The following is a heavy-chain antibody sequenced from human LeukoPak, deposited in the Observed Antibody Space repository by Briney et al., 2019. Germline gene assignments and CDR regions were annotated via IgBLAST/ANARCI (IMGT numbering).Heavy chain of an antibody. D-gene: IGHD3-3*01. Sequence: PSETLSLTCAVSGYSISSGYSRGWIRQSPGEGLGWIGNNYSSGSTYYNPSLKSRVTISVDTSKNQFSLSLTSVTAADTAVYYCARRKTLFWYFDYWGQGTLVTVSS. CDR3: ARRKTLFWYFDY. CDR2: NYSSGST. CDR1: GYSISSGYS. V-gene: IGHV4-38-2*01. J-gene: IGHJ4*02.